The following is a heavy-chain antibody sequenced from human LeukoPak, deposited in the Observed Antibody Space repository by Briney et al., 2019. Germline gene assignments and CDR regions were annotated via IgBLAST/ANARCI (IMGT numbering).Heavy chain of an antibody. CDR1: GYSISSGYY. Sequence: PSETLSLTCTVSGYSISSGYYWGWIRQPPGKGLEWIGTIYHSGSTYYNPSLKSRVAISVDTSKNQFSLKLSPVTAADTAVYYCARVGYYPDYYMDVWGKGTTVTVSS. CDR2: IYHSGST. V-gene: IGHV4-38-2*02. J-gene: IGHJ6*03. D-gene: IGHD2-21*01. CDR3: ARVGYYPDYYMDV.